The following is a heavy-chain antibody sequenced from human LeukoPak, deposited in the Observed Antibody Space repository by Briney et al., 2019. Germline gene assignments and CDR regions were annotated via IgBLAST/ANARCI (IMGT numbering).Heavy chain of an antibody. V-gene: IGHV4-39*07. CDR2: IYHSGST. Sequence: SETLSLTCTVSGGSIKSNDYYWGWVRQPPGKGLEWIGSIYHSGSTYYNPSLKSRVTISVDTSKNQFSLKLSSVTAADTAVYYCARDTPSGGSCYTDYWGQGTLVTVSS. CDR1: GGSIKSNDYY. J-gene: IGHJ4*02. D-gene: IGHD2-15*01. CDR3: ARDTPSGGSCYTDY.